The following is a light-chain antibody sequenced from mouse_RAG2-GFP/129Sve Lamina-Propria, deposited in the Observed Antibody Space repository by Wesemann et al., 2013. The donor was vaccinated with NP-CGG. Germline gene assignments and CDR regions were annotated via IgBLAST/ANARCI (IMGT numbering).Light chain of an antibody. CDR1: QNVGTA. Sequence: DIVMIQSQKFMSTTVGDRVNITCKASQNVGTAVAWYQQKPGQSPKLLIYSASNRYTGVPDRFTGSGSGTDFTLTISNMQSEDLADYFCQQYSSYPYTFGGGTKLEIK. CDR2: SAS. CDR3: QQYSSYPYT. V-gene: IGKV6-13*01. J-gene: IGKJ2*01.